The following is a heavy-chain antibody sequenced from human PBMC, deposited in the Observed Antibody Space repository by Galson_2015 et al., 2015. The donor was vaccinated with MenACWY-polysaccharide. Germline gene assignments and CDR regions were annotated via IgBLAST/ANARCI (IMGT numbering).Heavy chain of an antibody. J-gene: IGHJ3*01. CDR2: IIGSGGRT. Sequence: SLRLSCAASGLTFSSFAMTWVRQAPGKGLEWVSTIIGSGGRTYYADSVRGRFTISRDNSKNTLYLEMNSLRAEDTASYYCAREGSRIVFHAFDVWGQGTMVTVSS. V-gene: IGHV3-23*01. CDR1: GLTFSSFA. CDR3: AREGSRIVFHAFDV. D-gene: IGHD2-21*01.